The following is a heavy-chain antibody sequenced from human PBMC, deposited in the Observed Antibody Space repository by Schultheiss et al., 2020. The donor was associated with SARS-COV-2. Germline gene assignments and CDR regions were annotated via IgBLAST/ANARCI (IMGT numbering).Heavy chain of an antibody. V-gene: IGHV3-30*18. Sequence: GGSLRLSCAASGFTFSSYAMSWVRQAPGKGLEWVAVISYDGSNKYYADSVKGRFTISRDNSKNTLYLQMNSLRAEDTALYYCAKARYSGYDYFFDYWGQGTLVTVSS. CDR3: AKARYSGYDYFFDY. CDR1: GFTFSSYA. J-gene: IGHJ4*02. CDR2: ISYDGSNK. D-gene: IGHD5-12*01.